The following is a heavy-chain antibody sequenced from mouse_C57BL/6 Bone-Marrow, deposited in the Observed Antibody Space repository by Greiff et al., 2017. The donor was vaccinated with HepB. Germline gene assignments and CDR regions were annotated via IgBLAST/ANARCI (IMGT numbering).Heavy chain of an antibody. Sequence: QVQLQQPGAELVKPGASVKLSCKASGYTFTSYWMHWVKQRPGQGLEWIGMIHPNSGSTNYNEKFKSKATLTVDKSSSTAYMQLSSLTSEDSAVYYCAREGRTTVVADYWGQGTTLTVSS. CDR3: AREGRTTVVADY. V-gene: IGHV1-64*01. D-gene: IGHD1-1*01. J-gene: IGHJ2*01. CDR2: IHPNSGST. CDR1: GYTFTSYW.